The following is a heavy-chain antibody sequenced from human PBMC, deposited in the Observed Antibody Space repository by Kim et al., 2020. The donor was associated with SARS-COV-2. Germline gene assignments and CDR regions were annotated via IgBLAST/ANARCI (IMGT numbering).Heavy chain of an antibody. J-gene: IGHJ6*02. D-gene: IGHD3-22*01. V-gene: IGHV3-30*07. CDR3: ARANYDSSGNQYYYYGMDV. Sequence: RFTISRDNSKNTLYLQMNSLRAEDTAVYYCARANYDSSGNQYYYYGMDVWGQGTTVTVSS.